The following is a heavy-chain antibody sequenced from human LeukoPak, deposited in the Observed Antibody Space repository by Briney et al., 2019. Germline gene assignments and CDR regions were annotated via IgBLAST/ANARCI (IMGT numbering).Heavy chain of an antibody. CDR1: GFTFSNYA. V-gene: IGHV3-30-3*01. Sequence: PGGSLRLSCAVSGFTFSNYAMHWVRQAPGKGLEWVAVISYDGTNKYYADSVKGRFTISRDNSKNTMYLQMNSLRAEDTAMYYCARVPMSYDSSGFGGAFDIWGQGTMVTVSS. D-gene: IGHD3-22*01. J-gene: IGHJ3*02. CDR3: ARVPMSYDSSGFGGAFDI. CDR2: ISYDGTNK.